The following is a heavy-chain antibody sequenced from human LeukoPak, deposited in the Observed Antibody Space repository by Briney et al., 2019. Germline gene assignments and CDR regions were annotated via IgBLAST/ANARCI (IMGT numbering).Heavy chain of an antibody. CDR3: ARVLIAAAGTVYYYYYYYMDV. V-gene: IGHV4-34*01. Sequence: SETLSLTCAVYGGSFSGYYCRSVRQPPGKGRGWLGEINHSGSPNTNPSRKSRVPISVDTSKNQFFRKLTAVNAADPAVYYCARVLIAAAGTVYYYYYYYMDVWGKGTTVTVPS. D-gene: IGHD6-13*01. CDR2: INHSGSP. J-gene: IGHJ6*03. CDR1: GGSFSGYY.